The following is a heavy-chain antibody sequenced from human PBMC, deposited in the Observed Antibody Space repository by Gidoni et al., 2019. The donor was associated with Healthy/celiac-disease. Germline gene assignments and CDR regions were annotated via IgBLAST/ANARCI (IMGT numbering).Heavy chain of an antibody. Sequence: VKVSCKASGGTFSSYAISWVRQAPGQGLEWMGGIIPIFGTANYAQKFQGRVTITADESTSTAYMELSSLRSEDTAVYYCARPTSESFHGAFDIWGQGTMVTVSS. J-gene: IGHJ3*02. CDR1: GGTFSSYA. D-gene: IGHD1-26*01. V-gene: IGHV1-69*01. CDR3: ARPTSESFHGAFDI. CDR2: IIPIFGTA.